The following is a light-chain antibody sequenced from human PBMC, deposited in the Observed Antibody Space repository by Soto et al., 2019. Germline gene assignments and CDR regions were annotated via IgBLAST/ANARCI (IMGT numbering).Light chain of an antibody. CDR3: LQYQRYWT. CDR1: QSISRQ. Sequence: DIQMTQSPSTLSASVGDRVSITCRASQSISRQLAWYQQKPGKAPNLLIYQASNLETGVPSRFTGSGSGTEFTLTISSLQPDDFSPYYCLQYQRYWTFGQGTKVEV. V-gene: IGKV1-5*03. CDR2: QAS. J-gene: IGKJ1*01.